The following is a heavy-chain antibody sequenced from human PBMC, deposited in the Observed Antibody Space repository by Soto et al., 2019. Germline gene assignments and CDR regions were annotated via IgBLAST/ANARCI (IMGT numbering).Heavy chain of an antibody. D-gene: IGHD1-1*01. V-gene: IGHV4-59*08. Sequence: SETLSLTCPVSGCTIINYYWSWVRQPPGKGLEWIGYIYDSGSTYYDSSLQSRVTTSIDTSKNQFSLRLSSVTAADTAVYYCASQKLDVPAFFDYWGQGALVTVSS. CDR1: GCTIINYY. CDR2: IYDSGST. J-gene: IGHJ4*02. CDR3: ASQKLDVPAFFDY.